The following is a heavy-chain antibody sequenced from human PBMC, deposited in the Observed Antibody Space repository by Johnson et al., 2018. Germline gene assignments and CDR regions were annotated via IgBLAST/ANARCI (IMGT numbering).Heavy chain of an antibody. Sequence: QVQLQQWGTGLLKPSETLSLTCAVSGGSFSVYYWTWIRQSPGEGLEWIGEINHVGSTNYNPSLKSRVIISTDMSKKQFSLKMSSVTAAATSVYYCARKGWSQAPRSDNWNYQRPFYYFDYWGQGTLVTVSS. CDR1: GGSFSVYY. V-gene: IGHV4-34*01. J-gene: IGHJ4*02. CDR2: INHVGST. D-gene: IGHD1-7*01. CDR3: ARKGWSQAPRSDNWNYQRPFYYFDY.